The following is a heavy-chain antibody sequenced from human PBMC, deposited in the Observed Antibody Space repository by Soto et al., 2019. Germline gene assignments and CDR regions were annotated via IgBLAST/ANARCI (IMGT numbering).Heavy chain of an antibody. J-gene: IGHJ5*02. CDR3: ARVGVVAATWFDP. Sequence: SETLSLTCTVSGGSVRSGSYYWSWIRQPPGKGLEWIGSIYYSGSTYYNPSLKSRVTISVDTSKNQFSLKLSSVTAADTAVYYCARVGVVAATWFDPWGQGTLVTVSS. D-gene: IGHD2-15*01. CDR2: IYYSGST. CDR1: GGSVRSGSYY. V-gene: IGHV4-39*01.